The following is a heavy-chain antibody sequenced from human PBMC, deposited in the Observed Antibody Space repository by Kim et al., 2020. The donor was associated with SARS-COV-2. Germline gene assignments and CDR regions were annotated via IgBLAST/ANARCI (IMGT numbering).Heavy chain of an antibody. D-gene: IGHD1-7*01. V-gene: IGHV4-59*08. CDR3: ARLNPELNNNYYYGMDV. J-gene: IGHJ6*02. Sequence: KSRGTISVDTSKNQFALKLSSVTAADTAVYYCARLNPELNNNYYYGMDVWGQGTTVTVSS.